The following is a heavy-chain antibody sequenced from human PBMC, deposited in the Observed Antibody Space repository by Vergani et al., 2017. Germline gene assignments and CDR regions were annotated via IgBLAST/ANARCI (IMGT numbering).Heavy chain of an antibody. CDR3: ARDRNYYYGSGSPDPASNWFDP. Sequence: QVQLVQSGAEVKKPGSSVKVSCKASGGTFSSYAISWVRQAPGQGLEWMGRIIPIFGTANYAQKFQGRVTITADESTSTAYMELSSLRSEDTAVYYCARDRNYYYGSGSPDPASNWFDPWGQGTLVTVSS. CDR1: GGTFSSYA. J-gene: IGHJ5*02. CDR2: IIPIFGTA. D-gene: IGHD3-10*01. V-gene: IGHV1-69*18.